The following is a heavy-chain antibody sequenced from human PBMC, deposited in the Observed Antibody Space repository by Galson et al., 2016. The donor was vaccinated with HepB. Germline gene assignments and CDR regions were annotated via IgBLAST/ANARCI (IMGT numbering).Heavy chain of an antibody. Sequence: QSGAEVKKPGESLSISCKGSGYSFTNHWITWVRQIPGKGLEWMGRIDPGDSNIDYSPSFQGHVTLSVDKSIRVVYLQWRSLKASDTATYYCASRRVMRGWALDPWVQGTLVTVSS. CDR1: GYSFTNHW. J-gene: IGHJ5*02. CDR3: ASRRVMRGWALDP. V-gene: IGHV5-10-1*01. D-gene: IGHD1-26*01. CDR2: IDPGDSNI.